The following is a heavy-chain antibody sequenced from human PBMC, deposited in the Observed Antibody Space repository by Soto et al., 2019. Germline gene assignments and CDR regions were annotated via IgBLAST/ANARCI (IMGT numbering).Heavy chain of an antibody. CDR3: AKAGIYSSGWYSFSEYFQH. V-gene: IGHV3-23*01. J-gene: IGHJ1*01. Sequence: GGSLRLSCAASGFTFSSYAMSWVRQAPGKGLEWVSAISGSGGSTYYADSVKGRFTISRDNSKNTLYLQMNSLRAEDTAVYYCAKAGIYSSGWYSFSEYFQHWGQGTLVTVSS. CDR2: ISGSGGST. D-gene: IGHD6-19*01. CDR1: GFTFSSYA.